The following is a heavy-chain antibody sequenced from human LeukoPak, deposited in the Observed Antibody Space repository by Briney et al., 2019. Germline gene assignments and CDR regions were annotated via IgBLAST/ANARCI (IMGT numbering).Heavy chain of an antibody. Sequence: PGRSLRLSCAASGFTFDDYAMHWVQQGPGKGLEWVSGISWNSGRIGYADSVKGRFIISRDNAKNSLYLRMNSLRSEDTAFYYCAKATYSTSPGYYFDYWGQGTLVTVSS. CDR2: ISWNSGRI. CDR3: AKATYSTSPGYYFDY. D-gene: IGHD6-6*01. CDR1: GFTFDDYA. J-gene: IGHJ4*02. V-gene: IGHV3-9*01.